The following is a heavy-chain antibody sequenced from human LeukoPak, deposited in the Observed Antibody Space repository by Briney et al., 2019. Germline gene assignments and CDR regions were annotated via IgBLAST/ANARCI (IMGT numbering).Heavy chain of an antibody. CDR2: IYPGDSDT. Sequence: GESLKISCKGSGYSFTRNWIGWVRQMPGKGLEWMAIIYPGDSDTRYSPSFQGQVTISADKSVSTAYLQWSSLKASDTAMYYCARRYSGRYEFDYWGQGTLVTVSS. D-gene: IGHD1-26*01. CDR3: ARRYSGRYEFDY. J-gene: IGHJ4*02. CDR1: GYSFTRNW. V-gene: IGHV5-51*01.